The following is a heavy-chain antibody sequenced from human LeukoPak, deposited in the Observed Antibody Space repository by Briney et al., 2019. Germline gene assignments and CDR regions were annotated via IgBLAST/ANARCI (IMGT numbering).Heavy chain of an antibody. J-gene: IGHJ4*02. CDR1: GFTFSNYE. V-gene: IGHV3-48*03. CDR3: ARVLPYFDY. CDR2: ISSSGDTI. Sequence: GGSLRLSCAASGFTFSNYEMNWVRQAPGKGLEWVSYISSSGDTIYYADSVKGRFTTSRDNAKNSLYLQMNSLRAEDTAVYYCARVLPYFDYWGQGTLVTVSS.